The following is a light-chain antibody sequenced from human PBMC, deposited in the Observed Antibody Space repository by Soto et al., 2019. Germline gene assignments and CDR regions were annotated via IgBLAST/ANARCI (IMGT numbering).Light chain of an antibody. Sequence: EIVMTQSPATLSVSPGERATLSCRASQSVGGNLAWYQQKPGQAPRLLIYGASTRATGIPARFSGSGSGTEFTLTISSRQSEDFAVYYCQQYNNWPQTFGQGTKVEIK. CDR1: QSVGGN. CDR3: QQYNNWPQT. V-gene: IGKV3-15*01. J-gene: IGKJ1*01. CDR2: GAS.